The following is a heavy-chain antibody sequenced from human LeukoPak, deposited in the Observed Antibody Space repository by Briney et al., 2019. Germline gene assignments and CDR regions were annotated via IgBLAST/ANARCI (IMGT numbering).Heavy chain of an antibody. J-gene: IGHJ4*02. D-gene: IGHD6-13*01. CDR1: GGSISSYY. CDR2: IYYSGST. V-gene: IGHV4-59*01. Sequence: SETLSLTCTVSGGSISSYYWSWIRQPPGKGLEWIGYIYYSGSTNYNPSLKSRVTISVDTSKNRFSLKLSSVTAADTAVYYCASWAAAAGTDRFVDYWGQGTLVTVSS. CDR3: ASWAAAAGTDRFVDY.